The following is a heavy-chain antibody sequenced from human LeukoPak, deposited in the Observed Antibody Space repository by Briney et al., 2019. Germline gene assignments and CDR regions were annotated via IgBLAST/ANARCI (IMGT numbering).Heavy chain of an antibody. CDR3: AREGGFWSGYQGV. J-gene: IGHJ4*02. CDR2: IYYSGST. Sequence: SETLSLTCTVSGGSISSYYWSWIRQPPGKGLEWIGYIYYSGSTNYNPSLKSRVTISVDTSKNQFSLKLSSVTAADTAVYYCAREGGFWSGYQGVWGQGTLVTVSS. V-gene: IGHV4-59*01. CDR1: GGSISSYY. D-gene: IGHD3-3*01.